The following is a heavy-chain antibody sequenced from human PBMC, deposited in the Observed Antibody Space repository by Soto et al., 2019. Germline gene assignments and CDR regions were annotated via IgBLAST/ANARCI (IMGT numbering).Heavy chain of an antibody. J-gene: IGHJ6*03. CDR2: IYYSGST. D-gene: IGHD2-15*01. V-gene: IGHV4-31*03. CDR3: ARERDLNYCSGGSCTMGYYYYMDV. CDR1: GGSISSGGYY. Sequence: QVQLQESGPGLVKPSQTLSLTCTVSGGSISSGGYYWSWIRQHPGKGLEWIGYIYYSGSTYYNPSLKSRVTISVDTSKNQFSLKLSSVTAADTAVYYCARERDLNYCSGGSCTMGYYYYMDVWGKGTTVTVSS.